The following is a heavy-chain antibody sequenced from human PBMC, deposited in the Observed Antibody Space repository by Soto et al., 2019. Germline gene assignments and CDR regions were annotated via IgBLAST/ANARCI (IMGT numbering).Heavy chain of an antibody. J-gene: IGHJ4*02. CDR2: INSDGSST. Sequence: GGSLRLSCAASGFTFSSYWMHWVRQAPGKGLVWVSRINSDGSSTSYADSVKGRFTISRDNAKNTLYLQMNSLRAEDTAVYYCSRDWSEREPIDHWGQGTLVTVSS. V-gene: IGHV3-74*01. CDR1: GFTFSSYW. CDR3: SRDWSEREPIDH. D-gene: IGHD1-26*01.